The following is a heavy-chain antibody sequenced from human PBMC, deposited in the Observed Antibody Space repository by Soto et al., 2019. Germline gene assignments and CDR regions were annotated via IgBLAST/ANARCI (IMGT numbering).Heavy chain of an antibody. D-gene: IGHD1-26*01. V-gene: IGHV3-23*01. CDR1: GFTFSSYA. CDR2: ISGSGGST. J-gene: IGHJ4*02. Sequence: GESLKISCAASGFTFSSYAMSWVRQAPGKGLEWVSAISGSGGSTYYADSGKGRFTISRDNSKNTLYLQMNSLRAEDTAVYYCAKEESYYGFDYWGQGTLVTVSS. CDR3: AKEESYYGFDY.